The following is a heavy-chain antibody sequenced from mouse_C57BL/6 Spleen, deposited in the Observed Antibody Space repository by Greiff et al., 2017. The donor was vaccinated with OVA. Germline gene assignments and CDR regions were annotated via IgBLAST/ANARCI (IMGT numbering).Heavy chain of an antibody. V-gene: IGHV1-19*01. CDR2: INPYNGCT. CDR1: GYTFTDYY. CDR3: ARGDYGSCFDY. Sequence: EVQLQQSGPVLVKPGASVKMSCKASGYTFTDYYMNWVKQSHGKSLEWIGVINPYNGCTSYNQKFKGKAKLTVDKSSSTAYMELNSLTSDDSAVYYCARGDYGSCFDYWGQGTTLTVSS. D-gene: IGHD1-1*01. J-gene: IGHJ2*01.